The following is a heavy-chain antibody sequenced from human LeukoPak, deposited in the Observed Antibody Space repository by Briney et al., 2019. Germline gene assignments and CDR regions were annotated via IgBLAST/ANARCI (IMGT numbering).Heavy chain of an antibody. V-gene: IGHV1-2*02. J-gene: IGHJ5*02. CDR2: LNPNSGGT. CDR3: ARGRWFDP. CDR1: GYTFTGYY. Sequence: ASVKVSCKASGYTFTGYYIHWVRQAPGHGLEWMGWLNPNSGGTNFAQKFQGRVTMTRDTSISTAYMELSRLRSDDTAVYYCARGRWFDPWGQGTLVTVSS.